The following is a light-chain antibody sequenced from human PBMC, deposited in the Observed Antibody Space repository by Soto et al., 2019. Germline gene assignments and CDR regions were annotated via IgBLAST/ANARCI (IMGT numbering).Light chain of an antibody. CDR3: QQRSDWLIT. J-gene: IGKJ5*01. CDR2: GAS. V-gene: IGKV3-11*01. Sequence: EIVMTQSPATLSVSPGEGATLSCRASQSVSSSLAWYQERPGQAPRLLIYGASTRAPGIPARFSGSGSGTDFTLTISSLEPEDFAVYYCQQRSDWLITFGQGTRLEIK. CDR1: QSVSSS.